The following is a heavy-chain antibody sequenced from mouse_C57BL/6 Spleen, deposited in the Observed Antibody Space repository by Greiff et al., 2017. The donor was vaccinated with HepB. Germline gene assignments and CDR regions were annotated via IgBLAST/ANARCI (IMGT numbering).Heavy chain of an antibody. CDR2: IYPGSGST. CDR3: AREQTAQATWAPFAY. V-gene: IGHV1-55*01. J-gene: IGHJ3*01. Sequence: QVQLQQPGAELVKPGASVKMSCKASGYTFTSYWITWVKQRPGQGLEWIGDIYPGSGSTNYNEKFKSKATLTVDTSSSTAYMQLSSLTSEDSAVYYCAREQTAQATWAPFAYWGQGTLVTVSA. D-gene: IGHD3-2*02. CDR1: GYTFTSYW.